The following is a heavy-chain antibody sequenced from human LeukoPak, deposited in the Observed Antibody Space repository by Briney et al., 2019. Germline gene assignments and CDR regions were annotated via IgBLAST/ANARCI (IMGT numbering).Heavy chain of an antibody. Sequence: GGSLRLSCAASGFTFSDYYMSWIRQAPGKGLEWVSYISSSGSTIYYADSVKGRFTISRDNAKNSPYLQMNSLRAEDTAVYYCARGGLTYYYAVDAFDIWGQGTMVTVSS. J-gene: IGHJ3*02. V-gene: IGHV3-11*01. CDR2: ISSSGSTI. CDR1: GFTFSDYY. D-gene: IGHD3-10*01. CDR3: ARGGLTYYYAVDAFDI.